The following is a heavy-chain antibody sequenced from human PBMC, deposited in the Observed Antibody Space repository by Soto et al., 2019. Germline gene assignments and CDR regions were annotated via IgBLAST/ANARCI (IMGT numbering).Heavy chain of an antibody. CDR2: IYSGGST. J-gene: IGHJ4*02. CDR1: GFTVSSNY. Sequence: PGGSLRLSCVASGFTVSSNYMSWVRQAPGKGLEWVSIIYSGGSTYYADSVKGRFTISRGNSKNTLYLQMNSLRAEDTAVYFCASYSSSAPGDSWGQGTLVTVSS. CDR3: ASYSSSAPGDS. V-gene: IGHV3-53*01. D-gene: IGHD6-6*01.